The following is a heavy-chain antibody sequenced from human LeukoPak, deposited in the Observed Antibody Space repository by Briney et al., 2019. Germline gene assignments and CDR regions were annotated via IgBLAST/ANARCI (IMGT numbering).Heavy chain of an antibody. CDR2: IFSGGST. J-gene: IGHJ4*02. D-gene: IGHD1-26*01. CDR1: GFTVSTNY. CDR3: ARGGGGGYYYFDY. Sequence: GGSLTLSCAASGFTVSTNYMSWVRQAPGKGLEWVSVIFSGGSTYYSDSVKGRFTISRHSSLNTLYLQMTSLRSDDTAVYYCARGGGGGYYYFDYWGRGTLVTVSS. V-gene: IGHV3-53*04.